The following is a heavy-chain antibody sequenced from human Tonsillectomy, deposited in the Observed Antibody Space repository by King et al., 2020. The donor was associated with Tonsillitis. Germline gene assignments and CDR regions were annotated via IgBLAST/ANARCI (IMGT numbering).Heavy chain of an antibody. CDR2: ISYDGSRK. J-gene: IGHJ3*02. V-gene: IGHV3-30*18. CDR1: GFTFSSYG. D-gene: IGHD3-3*01. Sequence: VQLVESGGGVVQPGRSLRLSCAASGFTFSSYGMHWVRQAPGKGLEWVAVISYDGSRKYYAESLKGRFTISRDNSKNTLYLQVNNLRAEDTAVYYCAKGRGDYYDDAYDIWGRGTMVSVSS. CDR3: AKGRGDYYDDAYDI.